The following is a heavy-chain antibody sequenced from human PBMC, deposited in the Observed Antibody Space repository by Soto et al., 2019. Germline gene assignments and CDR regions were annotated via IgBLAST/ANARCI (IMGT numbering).Heavy chain of an antibody. CDR3: ARGGGEYSSGWYEGYYYYGMDV. J-gene: IGHJ6*02. V-gene: IGHV1-69*01. Sequence: QVQLVQSGAEVKKPGSSVKVSCKASGGTFSSYAISWVRQAPGQGLEWMGGIIPIFGTANYARKFQGRVTITADESTSTAYMELSSLRSEDTAVYYCARGGGEYSSGWYEGYYYYGMDVWGQGTTVTVSS. CDR1: GGTFSSYA. D-gene: IGHD6-19*01. CDR2: IIPIFGTA.